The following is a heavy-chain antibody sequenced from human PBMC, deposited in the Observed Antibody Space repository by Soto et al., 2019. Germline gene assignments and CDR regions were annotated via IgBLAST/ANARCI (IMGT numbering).Heavy chain of an antibody. Sequence: QITLKESGPTLVKPTQTLTLTCSFSGFSLTTDGVGVGWVRQPPGEALEWLALIYWDDDERYSPSLKTRLTITKDPSTNQVVLIMTNMDPVDTATYYCAHSRNLITEDAQVGAFYYWGPGILVTVSS. D-gene: IGHD1-26*01. V-gene: IGHV2-5*02. CDR3: AHSRNLITEDAQVGAFYY. CDR2: IYWDDDE. J-gene: IGHJ4*02. CDR1: GFSLTTDGVG.